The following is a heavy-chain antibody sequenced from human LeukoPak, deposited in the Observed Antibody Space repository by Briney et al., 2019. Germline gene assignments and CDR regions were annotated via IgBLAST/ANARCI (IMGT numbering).Heavy chain of an antibody. J-gene: IGHJ6*03. V-gene: IGHV1-8*01. CDR3: ARAIRRIRGGLYYYYYYMDV. CDR1: GYTFTSYD. CDR2: MNPNSGNT. D-gene: IGHD3-16*01. Sequence: ASVKVSCKASGYTFTSYDINWVRQATGQGLEWMGWMNPNSGNTGYAQKFQGRVTMTRNTSISTAYMELSSLRSEDTAVYYCARAIRRIRGGLYYYYYYMDVWGKGTTVTVSS.